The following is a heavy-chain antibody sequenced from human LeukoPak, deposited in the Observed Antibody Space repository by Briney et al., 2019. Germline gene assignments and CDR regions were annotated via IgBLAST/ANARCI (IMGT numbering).Heavy chain of an antibody. CDR1: GYTFTDYY. CDR3: ARAGMATIDFDY. CDR2: INPNSGGT. J-gene: IGHJ4*02. Sequence: ASVKVSCKASGYTFTDYYIHWVRQAPGQGLEWMGWINPNSGGTNYAQKFQGRVTMTRDTSISTAYMELSRLRSDDTAVYYCARAGMATIDFDYWGQGTLVTVSS. V-gene: IGHV1-2*02. D-gene: IGHD5-24*01.